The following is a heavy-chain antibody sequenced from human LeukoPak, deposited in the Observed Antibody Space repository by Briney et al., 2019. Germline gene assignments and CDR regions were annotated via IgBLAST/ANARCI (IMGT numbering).Heavy chain of an antibody. Sequence: GGSLRLSCAASGFTFNTYAMHWVRQAPGKGLEWVTVISYDGSKKYYADSVKGRFTVSRDNSKNTLYVQMNSLRAEDTAVYYCARRTVTRDWYFDLWGRGTLVTVSS. J-gene: IGHJ2*01. CDR3: ARRTVTRDWYFDL. V-gene: IGHV3-30-3*01. CDR2: ISYDGSKK. CDR1: GFTFNTYA. D-gene: IGHD4-17*01.